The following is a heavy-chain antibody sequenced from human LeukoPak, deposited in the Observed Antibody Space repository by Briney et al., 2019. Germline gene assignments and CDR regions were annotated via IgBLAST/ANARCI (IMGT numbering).Heavy chain of an antibody. CDR3: ARAMRPYGNDALDI. V-gene: IGHV4-59*08. Sequence: SDTLSLTCTVSGGSISSYYWSWIRQPPGKGLEWMGYIYYSGSTNYNPSLKSRATISVDTSKSQISLKLTSVTAADTALYYCARAMRPYGNDALDIWGQGTMVTVSS. J-gene: IGHJ3*02. CDR1: GGSISSYY. CDR2: IYYSGST. D-gene: IGHD3-10*01.